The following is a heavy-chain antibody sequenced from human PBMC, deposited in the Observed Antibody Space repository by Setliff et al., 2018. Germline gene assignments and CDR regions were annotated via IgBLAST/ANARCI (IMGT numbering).Heavy chain of an antibody. Sequence: ASVKVSCKASGYTFTSYYMHWVRQAPGQGLEWMGIINPSGGSTSYAQKFQGRVTMTRDTSTSTVYMELSSLRSEDTAVYFCARDDPNHYDVSGYSVGYFDYWGLGTPVTVSS. D-gene: IGHD3-22*01. CDR1: GYTFTSYY. CDR2: INPSGGST. CDR3: ARDDPNHYDVSGYSVGYFDY. V-gene: IGHV1-46*01. J-gene: IGHJ4*02.